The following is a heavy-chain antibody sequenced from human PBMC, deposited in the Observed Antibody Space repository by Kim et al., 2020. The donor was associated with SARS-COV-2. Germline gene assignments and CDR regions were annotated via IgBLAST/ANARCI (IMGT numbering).Heavy chain of an antibody. V-gene: IGHV1-8*01. CDR1: GYTFTSYD. Sequence: ASVKVSCKASGYTFTSYDINWVRQATGQGLEWMGWMNPNSGNTCYAQKFQGRVTMTRNTSISTAYMELSSLRSEDTAVYYCARDKKHIVVVIAIPYYYYGMDVWGQGTTVTVSS. CDR2: MNPNSGNT. CDR3: ARDKKHIVVVIAIPYYYYGMDV. D-gene: IGHD2-21*01. J-gene: IGHJ6*02.